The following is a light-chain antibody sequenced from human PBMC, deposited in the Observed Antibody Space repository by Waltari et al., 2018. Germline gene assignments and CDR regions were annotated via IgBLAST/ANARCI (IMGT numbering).Light chain of an antibody. CDR2: SND. CDR3: ATWDDSLNGRV. Sequence: QSVLTKPPSASGTPGQRVTITCYGSGSNIRRNNVSCYQQLPGTAPKLLIYSNDQRPLGVPDRFSGSKSGTSASLAIIGLQSEDEADYYCATWDDSLNGRVFGGGTKLTVL. CDR1: GSNIRRNN. V-gene: IGLV1-44*01. J-gene: IGLJ2*01.